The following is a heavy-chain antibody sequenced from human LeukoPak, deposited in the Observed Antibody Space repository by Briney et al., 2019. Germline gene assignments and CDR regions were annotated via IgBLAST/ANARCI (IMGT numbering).Heavy chain of an antibody. CDR1: GFTFSNYT. V-gene: IGHV3-48*04. CDR3: ARPWGY. D-gene: IGHD7-27*01. CDR2: IDTSSRTV. Sequence: PGGSLRLSCAASGFTFSNYTMSWVRQAPGKGLEWISYIDTSSRTVYYADSVRGRFTISRDNAKNSLYLQMNRLRADDTAVYYCARPWGYWGQGTLVTVSS. J-gene: IGHJ4*02.